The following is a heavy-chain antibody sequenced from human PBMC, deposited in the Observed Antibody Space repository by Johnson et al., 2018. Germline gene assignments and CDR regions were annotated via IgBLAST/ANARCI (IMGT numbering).Heavy chain of an antibody. V-gene: IGHV3-30*18. J-gene: IGHJ6*02. Sequence: QVQLVESGGGVVQPGRSLRLSCAASGFIFSSYGMHWVRQAPGKGLEWVAVISYDGNNKYYADSLKGRFTISRDNSKNTLFLQMNSLTPEGTAVYYCAKDFLAGLDYCYYGMDVWGQGTTVTVSS. CDR2: ISYDGNNK. CDR1: GFIFSSYG. CDR3: AKDFLAGLDYCYYGMDV. D-gene: IGHD6-19*01.